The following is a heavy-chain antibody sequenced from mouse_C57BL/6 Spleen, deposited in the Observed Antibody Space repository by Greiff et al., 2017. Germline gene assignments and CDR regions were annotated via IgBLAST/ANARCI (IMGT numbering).Heavy chain of an antibody. J-gene: IGHJ1*03. CDR1: GYTFTSYT. CDR2: INPSSGYT. Sequence: QVQLQQSGAELVRPGASVKISCKASGYTFTSYTMHWVKQRPGQGLEWIGYINPSSGYTKYNQKFKDKATLTADKSSSTAYMQLSSLTSEDSAVYYCARSHYGSDWYFDVWGTGTTVTVSS. CDR3: ARSHYGSDWYFDV. D-gene: IGHD1-1*01. V-gene: IGHV1-4*01.